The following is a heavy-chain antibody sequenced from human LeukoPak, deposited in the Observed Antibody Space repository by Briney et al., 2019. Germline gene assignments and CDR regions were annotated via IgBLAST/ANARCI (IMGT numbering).Heavy chain of an antibody. Sequence: PGGSLRLSCAASGFTFSSYWMHWVRQTPGKGLVWVSRSNSDGSSTTYADSVKGRFTISRDNAKNTLYLQMNSLRAEDTAVYYCARQSPFGDYDYWGQGTLVTVSS. CDR2: SNSDGSST. CDR1: GFTFSSYW. V-gene: IGHV3-74*01. CDR3: ARQSPFGDYDY. D-gene: IGHD4-17*01. J-gene: IGHJ4*02.